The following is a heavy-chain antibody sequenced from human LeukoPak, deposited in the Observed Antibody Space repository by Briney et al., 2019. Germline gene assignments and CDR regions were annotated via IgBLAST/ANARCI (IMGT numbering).Heavy chain of an antibody. CDR3: TREKYGYGQYYFDY. J-gene: IGHJ4*02. Sequence: PGGSLRLSCAASGFTFSNYAMNWVRQAPGKGLEWVGFIRSKAYGGTTEYAAPVKGRFTISRDDSKSIAYLQMNSLKTEDTAVYYCTREKYGYGQYYFDYWGQGTLVTVSS. CDR1: GFTFSNYA. D-gene: IGHD5-18*01. CDR2: IRSKAYGGTT. V-gene: IGHV3-49*04.